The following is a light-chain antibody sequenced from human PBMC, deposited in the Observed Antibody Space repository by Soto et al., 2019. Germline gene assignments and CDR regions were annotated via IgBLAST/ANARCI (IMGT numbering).Light chain of an antibody. CDR1: QSVSSY. J-gene: IGKJ4*01. CDR2: DAS. Sequence: EIVVTQSPATLSLSPGERATLSCRASQSVSSYLAWYQQKPGQAPRLLIYDASNRATGIPARFSGSGSGTDFTLTISSLQPEDVAAYYCQKYNSAPLTFGGGTKVEIK. CDR3: QKYNSAPLT. V-gene: IGKV3-11*01.